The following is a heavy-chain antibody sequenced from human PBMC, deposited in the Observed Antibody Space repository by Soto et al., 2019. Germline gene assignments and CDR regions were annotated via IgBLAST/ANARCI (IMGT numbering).Heavy chain of an antibody. CDR1: GYTFTSYY. D-gene: IGHD3-16*01. CDR2: INPSGGST. V-gene: IGHV1-46*01. CDR3: AREGEGALALDY. Sequence: QVQLVQSGAEVKKPGASVKVSCKASGYTFTSYYMHWVRQAPGQGLEWMGIINPSGGSTSYAQKFQGRVTRTRDTSTSTVYMELSSLRSEDTAVYYCAREGEGALALDYWGQGTLVTVSS. J-gene: IGHJ4*02.